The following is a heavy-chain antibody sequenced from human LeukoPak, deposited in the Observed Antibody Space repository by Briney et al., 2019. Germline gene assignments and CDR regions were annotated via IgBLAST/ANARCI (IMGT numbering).Heavy chain of an antibody. J-gene: IGHJ6*02. Sequence: GGSLRLSCAASGFTFSSYWMTWVRQAPGKGLEWVSYITNSGNSKSYADSVKGRFTVSRDNTKNSLYLQMNSLRDEDTAVYYCARDRPLAYYDFWSGYPPNGMDVWGQGTTVTVSS. D-gene: IGHD3-3*01. CDR2: ITNSGNSK. V-gene: IGHV3-48*02. CDR3: ARDRPLAYYDFWSGYPPNGMDV. CDR1: GFTFSSYW.